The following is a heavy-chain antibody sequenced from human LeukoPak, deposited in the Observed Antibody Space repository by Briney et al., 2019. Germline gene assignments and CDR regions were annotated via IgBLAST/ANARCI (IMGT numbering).Heavy chain of an antibody. V-gene: IGHV4-61*02. Sequence: PSETLSLTCTVSGGSISSGSYYWSWIRQPAGKGLEWIGRIYTSGSTNYNPSLKGRVTISVDTSKNQFSLKLSSVTAADTAVYYCARDPREPYYYYMDVWGKGTTVTVSS. CDR2: IYTSGST. J-gene: IGHJ6*03. D-gene: IGHD1-14*01. CDR1: GGSISSGSYY. CDR3: ARDPREPYYYYMDV.